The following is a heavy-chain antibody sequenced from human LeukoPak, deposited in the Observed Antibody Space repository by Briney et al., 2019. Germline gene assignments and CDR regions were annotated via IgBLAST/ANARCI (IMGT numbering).Heavy chain of an antibody. CDR2: INHSGST. CDR1: GGSFSGYY. Sequence: PSETLSLTCAVYGGSFSGYYWSWIRQPPGKGLEWIGEINHSGSTNYNPSLKSRVTISVDTSKNQFSLKLSSVTAADTAVYYCAYEQWLVREVPYWGQGTLVTVSS. J-gene: IGHJ4*02. V-gene: IGHV4-34*01. D-gene: IGHD6-19*01. CDR3: AYEQWLVREVPY.